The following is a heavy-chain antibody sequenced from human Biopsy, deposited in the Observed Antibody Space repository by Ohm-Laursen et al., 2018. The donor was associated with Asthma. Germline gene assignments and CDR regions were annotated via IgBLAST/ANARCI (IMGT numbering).Heavy chain of an antibody. Sequence: SDTLSLTCSLSSGSGGYMRSGNYYWGWIRQPPGKGLEWIGSIYYSGTTYYNPSLESRVTVSADTSKNQFSLKLTSVTAADTAVYYCVRGSSSWHHGPFHYYYGLDVWGQGTTVTASS. D-gene: IGHD6-13*01. CDR3: VRGSSSWHHGPFHYYYGLDV. CDR2: IYYSGTT. V-gene: IGHV4-39*01. CDR1: SGSGGYMRSGNYY. J-gene: IGHJ6*02.